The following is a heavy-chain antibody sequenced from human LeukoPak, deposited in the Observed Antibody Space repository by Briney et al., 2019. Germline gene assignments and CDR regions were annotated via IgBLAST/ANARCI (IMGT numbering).Heavy chain of an antibody. CDR1: GFTFSSYA. D-gene: IGHD2-15*01. CDR3: ARVGGYYNYMDV. CDR2: ISSSSSYI. J-gene: IGHJ6*03. Sequence: SGGSLRLSCAASGFTFSSYAMSWVRQAPGKGLEWVSSISSSSSYIYYADSVKGRSTISRDNAKNSLNLQMNSLRAEDTAVYYCARVGGYYNYMDVWGKGTTVTISS. V-gene: IGHV3-21*01.